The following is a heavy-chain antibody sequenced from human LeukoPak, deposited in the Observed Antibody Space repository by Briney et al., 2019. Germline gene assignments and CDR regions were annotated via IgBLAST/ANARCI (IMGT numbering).Heavy chain of an antibody. V-gene: IGHV3-23*01. CDR3: AKVPGAYYFDY. D-gene: IGHD4-17*01. J-gene: IGHJ4*02. Sequence: GGSLRLSCAASGFTFSSYAMSWLRQAPEKGLEWVSAISGSGGSTYYADSVKGRFTISRDNSKNTLYLQMNSLRAEDTAVYYCAKVPGAYYFDYWGQGTLVTVSS. CDR2: ISGSGGST. CDR1: GFTFSSYA.